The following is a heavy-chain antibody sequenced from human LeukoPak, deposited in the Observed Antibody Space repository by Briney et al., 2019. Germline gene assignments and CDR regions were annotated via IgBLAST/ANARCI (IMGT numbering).Heavy chain of an antibody. CDR3: AGTELGYCTVTGCPLES. J-gene: IGHJ4*02. Sequence: SETLSLTCTVSGGSISSYYWSWIRQPPGKGLEWIGYIYYSGRTHYNPPLKSRVTISVDTSKNQFSLRLSSVTAADTALYFCAGTELGYCTVTGCPLESWGQGTLVTVSS. V-gene: IGHV4-59*01. CDR2: IYYSGRT. CDR1: GGSISSYY. D-gene: IGHD2-8*02.